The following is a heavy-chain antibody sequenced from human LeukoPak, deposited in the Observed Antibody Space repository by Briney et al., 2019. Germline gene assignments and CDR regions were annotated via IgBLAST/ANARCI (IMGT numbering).Heavy chain of an antibody. CDR2: IYRDGST. D-gene: IGHD3-16*01. V-gene: IGHV3-53*01. CDR3: ARDHRIGGS. J-gene: IGHJ4*02. Sequence: GGSLRLSCAASGFTFSSYGMHWVRQAPGKGLEWVSVIYRDGSTFYADFVEGRFTISRDNSKNTLYLQMNSLRVDDTAVYFCARDHRIGGSWGQGTLVTVSS. CDR1: GFTFSSYG.